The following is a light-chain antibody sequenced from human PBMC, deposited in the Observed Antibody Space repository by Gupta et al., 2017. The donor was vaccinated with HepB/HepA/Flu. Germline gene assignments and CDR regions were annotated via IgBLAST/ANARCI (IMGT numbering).Light chain of an antibody. CDR2: EDN. V-gene: IGLV1-51*02. CDR3: ETWESSLSALL. CDR1: SSNIGKNH. J-gene: IGLJ2*01. Sequence: QSVLTQPPSVSAAPGQNVTTPCSGSSSNIGKNHVSWYQQFPGAPPKLLIYEDNKRPSGIPDRFSGSRSGTSATLDITGLQTGDEADYYCETWESSLSALLFGGGTKLTVL.